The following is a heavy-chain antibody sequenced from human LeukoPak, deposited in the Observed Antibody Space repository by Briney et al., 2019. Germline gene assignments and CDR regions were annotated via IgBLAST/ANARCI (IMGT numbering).Heavy chain of an antibody. D-gene: IGHD6-19*01. CDR3: ASGSIAVAAGLDY. J-gene: IGHJ4*02. CDR1: EFSVGSNY. CDR2: IYSGGST. V-gene: IGHV3-66*01. Sequence: GGSLRLSCAASEFSVGSNYMTWVRQAPGKGLEWVSLIYSGGSTYYADSVKGGFTISRDNSKNTLYLQMNSRRAEDTAVYYCASGSIAVAAGLDYWGQGTLVTVSS.